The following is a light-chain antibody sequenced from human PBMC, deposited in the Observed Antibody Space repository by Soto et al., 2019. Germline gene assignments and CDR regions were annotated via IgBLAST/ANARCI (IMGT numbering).Light chain of an antibody. J-gene: IGKJ4*01. V-gene: IGKV2-28*01. CDR1: ESLLYDNGYVF. Sequence: DIVMTQSPLSLPVTPGEPASISCRSSESLLYDNGYVFLDWYLKKPGQPPQLLIYLGSNRASGVPERFSGRVIRNDFSLEISISEGGGVGGFYCMQTRQMPRTFGGGTTVAIK. CDR2: LGS. CDR3: MQTRQMPRT.